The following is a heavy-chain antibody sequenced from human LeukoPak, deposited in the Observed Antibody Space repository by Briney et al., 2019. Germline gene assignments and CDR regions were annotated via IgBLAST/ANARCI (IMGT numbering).Heavy chain of an antibody. Sequence: SETLSLTCTVSGGSISSSSLYWGWIRQPPRKGLEWIGSMYYSGGTYYNPSLKSRVTISVVTSKNQFSLKLRSVTAADTAVYYCASFDYGGYYLFDYWGQGTLVTVSS. CDR1: GGSISSSSLY. D-gene: IGHD3-22*01. CDR3: ASFDYGGYYLFDY. J-gene: IGHJ4*02. CDR2: MYYSGGT. V-gene: IGHV4-39*01.